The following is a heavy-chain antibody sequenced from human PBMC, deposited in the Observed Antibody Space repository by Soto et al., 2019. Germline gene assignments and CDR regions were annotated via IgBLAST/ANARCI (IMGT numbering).Heavy chain of an antibody. CDR3: AKDRSTMRWFDP. J-gene: IGHJ5*02. D-gene: IGHD1-1*01. CDR2: VQMSGTT. V-gene: IGHV4-4*07. CDR1: GASVRSYH. Sequence: SETLSLTCAVSGASVRSYHWSWIRQAAGKGLEWIGRVQMSGTTNYNPSLKTRVTMSLDTSKNEVSLRMTSVTAADTAVYFCAKDRSTMRWFDPWGQGILVTVS.